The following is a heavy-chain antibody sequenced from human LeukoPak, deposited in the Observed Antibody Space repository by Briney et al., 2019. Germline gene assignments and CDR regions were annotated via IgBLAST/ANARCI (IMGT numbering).Heavy chain of an antibody. CDR1: GFLFSSYE. CDR2: ISSSGTTI. V-gene: IGHV3-48*03. Sequence: AGGSLRPSCAASGFLFSSYEMNWVRQAPGRGLEWIAYISSSGTTIHYADSVKGRFTISRDDAKDSVYLQMDSLSDEDTAVYYCARDLRGRPTVGATGLYFDYWGQGTLVTVSS. J-gene: IGHJ4*02. D-gene: IGHD1-26*01. CDR3: ARDLRGRPTVGATGLYFDY.